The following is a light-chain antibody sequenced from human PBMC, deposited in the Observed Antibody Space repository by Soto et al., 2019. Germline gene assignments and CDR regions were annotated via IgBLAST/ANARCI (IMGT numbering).Light chain of an antibody. J-gene: IGLJ3*02. V-gene: IGLV1-51*01. Sequence: QSVLTQPPSVSAAPGQKVTISFSGSSSNIGSNYVSWYQQVPGTAPKLLIYDNNKRPSGIPDRFSGFKSGTSATLGITRLQTGDEADYYCGTWDSHLRAGVFGGGTKLTVL. CDR2: DNN. CDR1: SSNIGSNY. CDR3: GTWDSHLRAGV.